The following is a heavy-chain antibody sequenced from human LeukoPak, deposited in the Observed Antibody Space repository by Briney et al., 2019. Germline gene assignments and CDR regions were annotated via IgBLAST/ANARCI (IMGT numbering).Heavy chain of an antibody. V-gene: IGHV3-30-3*01. J-gene: IGHJ4*02. CDR1: GFTFSSYA. D-gene: IGHD6-19*01. Sequence: GGSLRLSCAASGFTFSSYAMHWVRQAPGKGLEWVAVISYDGSNKYYADSVKGRFTISRDNSKNTLYLQMNSLKTEDTAVYYCTTDPEQWLVPWGQGTLVTVSS. CDR2: ISYDGSNK. CDR3: TTDPEQWLVP.